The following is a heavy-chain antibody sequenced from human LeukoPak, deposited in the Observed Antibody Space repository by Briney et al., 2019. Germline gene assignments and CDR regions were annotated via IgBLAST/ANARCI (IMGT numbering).Heavy chain of an antibody. Sequence: GGSLRLSCEASGFTFSNAWLSWVRQAPGKGLEWVGRIKSKTDGGTTDYAAPVKGRFTISRDDSKNTLYLQMNSLKTEDTAVYYCITTTFKDAFDIWGQGTMVTVSS. J-gene: IGHJ3*02. CDR3: ITTTFKDAFDI. CDR1: GFTFSNAW. V-gene: IGHV3-15*01. D-gene: IGHD2/OR15-2a*01. CDR2: IKSKTDGGTT.